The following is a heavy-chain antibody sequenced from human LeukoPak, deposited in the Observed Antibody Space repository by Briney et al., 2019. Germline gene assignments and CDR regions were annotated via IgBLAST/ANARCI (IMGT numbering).Heavy chain of an antibody. CDR3: AKAQRPNSGYLGFLVDY. Sequence: PGGSLRLSSAASGFTFSSYAMSWVRQAPGKGLEWVSDISGSGGSTYYADSVKGRFTISRDNSKNTLYLQMNSLRAEDTAVYYCAKAQRPNSGYLGFLVDYWGQGTLVTVSS. D-gene: IGHD5-12*01. CDR1: GFTFSSYA. V-gene: IGHV3-23*01. CDR2: ISGSGGST. J-gene: IGHJ4*02.